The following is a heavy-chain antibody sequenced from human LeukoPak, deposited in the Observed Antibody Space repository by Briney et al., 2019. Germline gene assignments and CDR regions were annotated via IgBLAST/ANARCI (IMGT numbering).Heavy chain of an antibody. CDR2: TSSSSSYI. CDR3: ARDMLLWFGELYYFDY. V-gene: IGHV3-21*01. Sequence: GGSLRLSCAASGFTFSSYSMNWVRQAPGKGLEWVSSTSSSSSYIYYADSVKGRFTISRDNDKNSLYLQMNSLRAEDTAVYYCARDMLLWFGELYYFDYWGQGTLVTVSS. D-gene: IGHD3-10*01. J-gene: IGHJ4*02. CDR1: GFTFSSYS.